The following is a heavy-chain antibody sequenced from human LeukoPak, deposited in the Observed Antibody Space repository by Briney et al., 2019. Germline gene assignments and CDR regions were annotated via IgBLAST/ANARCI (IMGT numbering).Heavy chain of an antibody. Sequence: GGSLRLSCAASGFIFSSYWMHWVRQAPGKGLEWVSLISGSGGTAYYADSVKGRFTISRDNSKDTLYLQMSSVRVDDTAVYYCARDRGRYYDSRGFYWGYYFDSWGRGILVTVST. CDR3: ARDRGRYYDSRGFYWGYYFDS. V-gene: IGHV3-23*01. CDR1: GFIFSSYW. CDR2: ISGSGGTA. D-gene: IGHD3-22*01. J-gene: IGHJ4*02.